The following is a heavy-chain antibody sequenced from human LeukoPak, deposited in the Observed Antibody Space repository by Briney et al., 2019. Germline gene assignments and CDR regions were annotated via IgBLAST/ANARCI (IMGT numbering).Heavy chain of an antibody. Sequence: GGSLRLSCAASGFTFSSYSMNWIRQAPGKGLEWISYITSSGSTTYYVDSVKGRFTISRDNAKNSLYLQMNSLRAEDTAVYYCARGYSGTYYNYWGQGTLVTVSS. CDR2: ITSSGSTT. J-gene: IGHJ4*02. D-gene: IGHD1-26*01. V-gene: IGHV3-48*04. CDR1: GFTFSSYS. CDR3: ARGYSGTYYNY.